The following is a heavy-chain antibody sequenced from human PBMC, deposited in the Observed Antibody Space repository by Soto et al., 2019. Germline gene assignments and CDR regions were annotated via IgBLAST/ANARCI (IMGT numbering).Heavy chain of an antibody. CDR2: SIPIFGTA. D-gene: IGHD5-12*01. Sequence: SVKVSCKASGDTFNNYPITWVRQAPGQGLEWMGGSIPIFGTANYAQKFQGRVTISVDESTSTAYMELSSLRSEDTAVYYCARGRGYSGDDHYYYFDMDVWGQGTTVTVSS. CDR3: ARGRGYSGDDHYYYFDMDV. J-gene: IGHJ6*02. V-gene: IGHV1-69*13. CDR1: GDTFNNYP.